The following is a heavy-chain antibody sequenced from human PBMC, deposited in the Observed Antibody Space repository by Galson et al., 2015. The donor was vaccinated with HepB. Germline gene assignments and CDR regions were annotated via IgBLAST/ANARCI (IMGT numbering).Heavy chain of an antibody. CDR1: GFTFSDYY. V-gene: IGHV3-11*06. J-gene: IGHJ6*02. CDR2: ISSSSSYT. CDR3: ARDEHDYGGNLYYYYGMDV. D-gene: IGHD4-23*01. Sequence: SLRLSCAASGFTFSDYYMSWIRQAPGKGLEWVSYISSSSSYTNYADSVKGRFTISRDNAKNSLYLQMNSLRAEDTAVYYCARDEHDYGGNLYYYYGMDVWGQGTTVTVSS.